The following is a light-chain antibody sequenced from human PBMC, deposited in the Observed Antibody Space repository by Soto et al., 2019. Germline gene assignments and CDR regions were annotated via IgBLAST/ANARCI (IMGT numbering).Light chain of an antibody. CDR2: AAS. Sequence: EIVLTQSPGTLSLSPGERATLSCRTSQSVSRNYLAWYQQKPGQAPRLFIYAASSRAAGIPDRFSGFGSVTDFTLTISRLEPGDFVVYYCQQYGSSPWTFGQGTEVEVK. J-gene: IGKJ1*01. V-gene: IGKV3-20*01. CDR3: QQYGSSPWT. CDR1: QSVSRNY.